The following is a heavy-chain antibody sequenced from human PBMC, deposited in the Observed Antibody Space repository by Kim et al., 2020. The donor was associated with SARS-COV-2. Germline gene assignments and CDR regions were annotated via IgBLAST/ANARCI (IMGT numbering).Heavy chain of an antibody. V-gene: IGHV4-39*01. CDR2: IYYSGST. D-gene: IGHD3-10*01. CDR3: ASHTYYYGSGSLRDAFDI. J-gene: IGHJ3*02. CDR1: GGSISSSSYY. Sequence: SETLSLTCTVSGGSISSSSYYWGWIRQPPGKGLEWIGSIYYSGSTYYNPSLKSRVTISVDTSKNQFSLKLSSVTAADTAVYYCASHTYYYGSGSLRDAFDIWGQGTMVTVSS.